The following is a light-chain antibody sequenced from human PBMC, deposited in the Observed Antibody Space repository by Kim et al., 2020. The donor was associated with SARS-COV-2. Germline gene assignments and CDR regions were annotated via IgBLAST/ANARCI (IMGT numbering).Light chain of an antibody. CDR1: QNLLYNSNNKNY. J-gene: IGKJ1*01. CDR2: WAS. Sequence: ATINCKSSQNLLYNSNNKNYLAWYQVRPGQPPKLLIYWASTREAGVPDRFSGGGSGTDFTLTISSLQSEDVAVYYCQQYYDPPRTFGQGTKVDIK. V-gene: IGKV4-1*01. CDR3: QQYYDPPRT.